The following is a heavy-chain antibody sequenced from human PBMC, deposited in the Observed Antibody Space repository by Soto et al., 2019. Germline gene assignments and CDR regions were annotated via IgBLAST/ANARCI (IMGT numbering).Heavy chain of an antibody. J-gene: IGHJ3*02. D-gene: IGHD3-3*01. CDR2: IYPGDSDT. Sequence: GESLKISCKGSGYSFTSYWIGWVRQMPGKGLEWMGIIYPGDSDTRYSPSFQGQVTISADKSISTAYLQWSSLKASDTAMYYCARGYYDFWSGYQSVDAFDIWGQGTMVTVS. V-gene: IGHV5-51*01. CDR1: GYSFTSYW. CDR3: ARGYYDFWSGYQSVDAFDI.